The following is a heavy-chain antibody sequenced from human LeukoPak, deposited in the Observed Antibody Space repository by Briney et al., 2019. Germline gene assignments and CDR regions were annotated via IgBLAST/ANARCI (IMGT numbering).Heavy chain of an antibody. CDR3: ARGEGIDYGDYNDGFDY. CDR1: GGSISSSSYY. CDR2: ISHSGST. D-gene: IGHD4-17*01. J-gene: IGHJ4*02. V-gene: IGHV4-39*07. Sequence: RASETLSLTCTVSGGSISSSSYYWGWIRQPPGKGLEWIGEISHSGSTNYNPSLKSRVTISVDTSKNQFSLKLSSVTAADTAVYYCARGEGIDYGDYNDGFDYWGQGTLVTVSS.